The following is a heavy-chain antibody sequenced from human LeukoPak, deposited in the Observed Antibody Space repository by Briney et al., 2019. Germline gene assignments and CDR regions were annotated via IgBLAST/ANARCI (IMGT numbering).Heavy chain of an antibody. CDR3: ARGYYGSGSYLQPFDY. CDR2: IGTAGDT. CDR1: GFTFSSYD. V-gene: IGHV3-13*01. D-gene: IGHD3-10*01. Sequence: GGSLRLSCAASGFTFSSYDMLWVRQATGKGLEWVSAIGTAGDTYYPGSVKGRFTISRENAKNSLYLQMNSLRAGDTAVYYCARGYYGSGSYLQPFDYWGQGTLVTVSS. J-gene: IGHJ4*02.